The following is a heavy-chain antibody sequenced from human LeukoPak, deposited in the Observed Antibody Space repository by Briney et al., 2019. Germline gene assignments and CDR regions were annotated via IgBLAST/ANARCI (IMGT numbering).Heavy chain of an antibody. J-gene: IGHJ6*03. V-gene: IGHV3-30*02. Sequence: PGGSLRLSCAASGFIFSNYGMHWVRQAPGKGLEWVAFIRFDGSDKYYADSVKGRFTISRDNSKNTLYLQMNGLRSDDSAVYYCAKSVAASYYYMDVWGKGTTVTISS. CDR1: GFIFSNYG. CDR3: AKSVAASYYYMDV. D-gene: IGHD4-23*01. CDR2: IRFDGSDK.